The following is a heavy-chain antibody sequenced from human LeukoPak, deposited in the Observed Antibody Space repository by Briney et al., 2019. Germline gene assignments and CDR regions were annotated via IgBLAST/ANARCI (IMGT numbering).Heavy chain of an antibody. CDR2: IYASGST. Sequence: SQTLSLTCSVSGGSISSDTYYWRWIRQPAGTGLEWIGRIYASGSTTYNASLKSRLTISLDASKNQFSLDLSSVTAADTAVYYCAGTRRYCSGGSCYNWFDPWGQGTLVTVSS. J-gene: IGHJ5*02. CDR1: GGSISSDTYY. D-gene: IGHD2-15*01. CDR3: AGTRRYCSGGSCYNWFDP. V-gene: IGHV4-61*02.